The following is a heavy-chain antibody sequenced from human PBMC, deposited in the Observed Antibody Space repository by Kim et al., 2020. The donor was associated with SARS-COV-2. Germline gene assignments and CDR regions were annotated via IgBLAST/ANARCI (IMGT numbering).Heavy chain of an antibody. D-gene: IGHD3-16*01. CDR2: IKQDGSEK. Sequence: GGSLRLSCAASGFTFSSNWMNWVRQGPGKGLEWVANIKQDGSEKYYVDSVKGRFTISRDNAKNSVYLQMNSLRAEDTAVYYCARDYRWGWGDWGQGTLVT. J-gene: IGHJ4*02. V-gene: IGHV3-7*01. CDR3: ARDYRWGWGD. CDR1: GFTFSSNW.